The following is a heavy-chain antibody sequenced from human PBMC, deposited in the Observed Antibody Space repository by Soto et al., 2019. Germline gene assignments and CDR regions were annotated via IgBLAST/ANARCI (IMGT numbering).Heavy chain of an antibody. CDR2: LNSDGSSI. Sequence: SLRLSCAAAGFTFSSYWMHWVRQAPGKGLVWVSRLNSDGSSIRYADSVKGRFTISRDNAKNTLYLQMNSLRADDTAVYYCARMGDGNSYGYFDYWGQGALVTVSS. D-gene: IGHD5-18*01. CDR3: ARMGDGNSYGYFDY. CDR1: GFTFSSYW. J-gene: IGHJ4*02. V-gene: IGHV3-74*01.